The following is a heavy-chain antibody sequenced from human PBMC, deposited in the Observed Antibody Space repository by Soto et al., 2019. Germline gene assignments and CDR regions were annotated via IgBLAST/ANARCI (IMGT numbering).Heavy chain of an antibody. CDR2: IVPNFGTP. Sequence: VKVSCKASGDTFSRYTFNWVRQAPGQGLEWMGGIVPNFGTPNYAPTFQDRVAITADESTNTAYMEINGLTSEDTAIYYCARGGYIDPSRHFDVWGQGTLVTVSS. V-gene: IGHV1-69*13. CDR1: GDTFSRYT. D-gene: IGHD5-18*01. J-gene: IGHJ3*01. CDR3: ARGGYIDPSRHFDV.